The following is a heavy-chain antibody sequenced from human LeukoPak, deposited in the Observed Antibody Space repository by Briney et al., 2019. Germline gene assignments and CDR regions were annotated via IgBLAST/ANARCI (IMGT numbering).Heavy chain of an antibody. CDR2: MNPNRGNT. J-gene: IGHJ4*02. CDR3: ARDVTAADIRRFDY. D-gene: IGHD6-13*01. CDR1: GYTFTSSD. V-gene: IGHV1-8*01. Sequence: ASVKVSCKASGYTFTSSDINWVRQATGQGLEWMGWMNPNRGNTGYAQKIQGRVTMTRNTSISTVYMELSSLRSEDTAVYYCARDVTAADIRRFDYWGQGTLVTVSS.